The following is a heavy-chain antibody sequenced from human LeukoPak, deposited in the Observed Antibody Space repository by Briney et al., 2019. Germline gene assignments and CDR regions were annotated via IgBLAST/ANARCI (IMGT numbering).Heavy chain of an antibody. J-gene: IGHJ5*02. D-gene: IGHD3-3*01. V-gene: IGHV3-66*02. CDR2: IYSGGST. CDR3: ARSFGVVGNWFDP. CDR1: GFTVSSNY. Sequence: GGSLRLSCAASGFTVSSNYMSWVRQAPGKGLEWVSVIYSGGSTYYADSVKGRFTISRDNSKNTLYLQVNSLRAEDTAVYYCARSFGVVGNWFDPWGQGTLVTVSS.